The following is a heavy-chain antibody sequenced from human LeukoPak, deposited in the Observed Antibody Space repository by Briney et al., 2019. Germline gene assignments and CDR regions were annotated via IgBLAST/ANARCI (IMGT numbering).Heavy chain of an antibody. J-gene: IGHJ5*02. CDR2: IYTSGST. V-gene: IGHV4-61*02. CDR3: ARHGSDGSGWYGDWFDP. CDR1: GGSISSGSYY. Sequence: SETLSLTCTVSGGSISSGSYYWSWIRQPAGKGLEWIGRIYTSGSTNYNPSLKSRVTISVDTSKNQFSLKLSSVTAADTAVYYCARHGSDGSGWYGDWFDPWGQGTLVTVSS. D-gene: IGHD6-19*01.